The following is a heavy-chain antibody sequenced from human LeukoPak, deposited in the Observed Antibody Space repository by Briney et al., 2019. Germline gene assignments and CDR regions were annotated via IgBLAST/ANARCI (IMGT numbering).Heavy chain of an antibody. D-gene: IGHD3-22*01. Sequence: PGGSLRLSCAASGFTFDDYAMQWVRQAPGKGLEWVSSISSSSSYIYYADSVKGRFTISRDNAKNSLYLQMNSLRAEDTAVYYCARLTYYYDSSGLGQDYWGQGTLVTVSS. CDR3: ARLTYYYDSSGLGQDY. CDR2: ISSSSSYI. J-gene: IGHJ4*02. V-gene: IGHV3-21*01. CDR1: GFTFDDYA.